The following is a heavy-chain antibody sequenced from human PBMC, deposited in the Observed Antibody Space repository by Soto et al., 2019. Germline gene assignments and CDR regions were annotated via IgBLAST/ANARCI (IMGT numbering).Heavy chain of an antibody. J-gene: IGHJ3*02. CDR1: GYTFTGYY. V-gene: IGHV1-2*04. CDR3: ATYNSAYDAFDI. Sequence: ASVKVSCKASGYTFTGYYMHWVRQAPGQGLEWMGWINPNSGGTNYAQKFQGWVTMTRDTSISTAYMELSRLRSDDTAVYYCATYNSAYDAFDIWAQGTMVTVSS. D-gene: IGHD1-20*01. CDR2: INPNSGGT.